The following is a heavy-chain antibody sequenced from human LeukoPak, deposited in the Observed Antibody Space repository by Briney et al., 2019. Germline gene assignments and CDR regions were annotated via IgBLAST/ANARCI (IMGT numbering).Heavy chain of an antibody. V-gene: IGHV3-30-3*01. CDR2: ISYDGSNK. CDR1: GFTFSSYA. CDR3: ARESTYYYGSMAFDY. D-gene: IGHD3-22*01. J-gene: IGHJ4*02. Sequence: GRSLRLSCAASGFTFSSYAMHWVRQAPGKGLEWVAVISYDGSNKYYADSVKGRFTISRDNSKNTLYLQMNSLRAEDTAVYYCARESTYYYGSMAFDYWGQGTLVTVSS.